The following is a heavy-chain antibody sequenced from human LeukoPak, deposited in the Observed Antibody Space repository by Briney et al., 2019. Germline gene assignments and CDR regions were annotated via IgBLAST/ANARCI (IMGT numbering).Heavy chain of an antibody. D-gene: IGHD6-19*01. CDR1: GFIFGDHA. CDR2: ISGSGGST. CDR3: AKDTGWYYFDY. V-gene: IGHV3-23*01. Sequence: GQSLRLSCTASGFIFGDHAMSWVRQAPGKGLEWVSAISGSGGSTYYADSVKGRFTISRDNSKNTLYLQMNSLRAEDTAVYYCAKDTGWYYFDYWGQGTLVTVSS. J-gene: IGHJ4*02.